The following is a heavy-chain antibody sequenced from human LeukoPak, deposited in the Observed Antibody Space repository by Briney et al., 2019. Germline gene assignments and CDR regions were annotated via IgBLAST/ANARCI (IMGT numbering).Heavy chain of an antibody. CDR1: GFTFSSYS. Sequence: PGGSLRLSCAASGFTFSSYSMNWVRQAPGKGLEWVSYISSSSSTIYYADSVKGRFTVSRDNAKNSLYLQMNSLRAEDTAVYYCARGLSSTSDYWGQGTLVTVSS. V-gene: IGHV3-48*01. CDR3: ARGLSSTSDY. D-gene: IGHD2-2*01. CDR2: ISSSSSTI. J-gene: IGHJ4*02.